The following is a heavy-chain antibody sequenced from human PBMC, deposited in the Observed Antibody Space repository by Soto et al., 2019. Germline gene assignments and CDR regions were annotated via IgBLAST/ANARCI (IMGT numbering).Heavy chain of an antibody. Sequence: PGGSLRVSCAASGFTFTSYSMNGVRQAPGKGLEWVSSISSSSSYIYYADSVKGRFTISRDNAKNSLYLKMNSLRAEDSAVYYCARDSRFLEWLLYSWRQGTLVTVSS. J-gene: IGHJ4*02. D-gene: IGHD3-3*01. CDR1: GFTFTSYS. CDR3: ARDSRFLEWLLYS. V-gene: IGHV3-21*01. CDR2: ISSSSSYI.